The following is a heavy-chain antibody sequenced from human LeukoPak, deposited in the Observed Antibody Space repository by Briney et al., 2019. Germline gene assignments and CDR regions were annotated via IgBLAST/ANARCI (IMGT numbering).Heavy chain of an antibody. Sequence: SETLSLTCTVSGGSISSSSYYWGWIRQPPGKGLEWIGSIYYSGSTNYNPSLKSRVTMSVDTSKNQLSLKLSSVTAADTAVYYCARDYGTTTLRGYYYYYMDVWGKGTTVTVSS. CDR3: ARDYGTTTLRGYYYYYMDV. V-gene: IGHV4-39*07. CDR2: IYYSGST. J-gene: IGHJ6*03. D-gene: IGHD1-1*01. CDR1: GGSISSSSYY.